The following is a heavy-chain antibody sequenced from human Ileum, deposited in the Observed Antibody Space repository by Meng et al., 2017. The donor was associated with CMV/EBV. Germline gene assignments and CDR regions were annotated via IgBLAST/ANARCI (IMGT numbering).Heavy chain of an antibody. CDR2: INTYNGDT. V-gene: IGHV1-18*01. CDR3: ARFWLDIEVVVASKGFDC. Sequence: ASVKVSCKASGYSFPNYPVTWVRQAPGQGLEWMGWINTYNGDTTYAQNLQGRVTMTTDTSTNTAFMELRSLRSDDTAVYYCARFWLDIEVVVASKGFDCWGQGTLVTVSS. J-gene: IGHJ4*02. D-gene: IGHD2-15*01. CDR1: GYSFPNYP.